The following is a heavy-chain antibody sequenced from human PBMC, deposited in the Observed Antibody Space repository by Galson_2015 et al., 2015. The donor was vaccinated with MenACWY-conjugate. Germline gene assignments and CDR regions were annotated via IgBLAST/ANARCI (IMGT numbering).Heavy chain of an antibody. CDR3: AKGYPDGYNPGH. V-gene: IGHV3-30*02. Sequence: SLRLSCAASGFTFSSYGMHWVRQAPGKGLEWVAFIRYDGSNKYYADSVKGRFTISRDNSKNTLYLQMNSLRAEDTAVYYCAKGYPDGYNPGHWGQGTMVTVSS. CDR2: IRYDGSNK. D-gene: IGHD5-24*01. CDR1: GFTFSSYG. J-gene: IGHJ3*01.